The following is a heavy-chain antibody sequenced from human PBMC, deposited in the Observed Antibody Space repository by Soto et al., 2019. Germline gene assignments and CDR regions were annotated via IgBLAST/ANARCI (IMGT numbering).Heavy chain of an antibody. D-gene: IGHD1-1*01. CDR1: GGSINSYY. CDR2: IYNGGRT. Sequence: AETLSLTCAVSGGSINSYYFWGWIRQPPGRGLEWIGYIYNGGRTYYNPSLKSRVTISVDTSKNQFSLKLSSVTAADTAVYYCARRYGYSFDYWGQGTLVTVSS. J-gene: IGHJ4*02. V-gene: IGHV4-4*09. CDR3: ARRYGYSFDY.